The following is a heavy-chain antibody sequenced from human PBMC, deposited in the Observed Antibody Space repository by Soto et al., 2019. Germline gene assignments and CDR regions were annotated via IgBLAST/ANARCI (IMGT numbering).Heavy chain of an antibody. CDR1: GFTFGDYA. CDR3: TRSMVLGYCSSNSCYGSYAFEI. V-gene: IGHV3-49*03. J-gene: IGHJ3*02. CDR2: IRSKAYGGTT. Sequence: GGSLRLSCTASGFTFGDYAMSWFRQAPGKGLEWVGFIRSKAYGGTTEYAASVKGRFTISRDDSKSIAYLQMNSLKSEDTAVYYCTRSMVLGYCSSNSCYGSYAFEIWGEGTMVTVSS. D-gene: IGHD2-2*01.